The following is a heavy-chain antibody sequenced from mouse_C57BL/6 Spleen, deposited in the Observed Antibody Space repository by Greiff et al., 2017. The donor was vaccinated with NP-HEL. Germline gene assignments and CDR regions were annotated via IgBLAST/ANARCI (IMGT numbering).Heavy chain of an antibody. D-gene: IGHD2-4*01. J-gene: IGHJ2*01. CDR2: IDPETGGT. CDR3: TGTMIRYYFDY. Sequence: VQLQQSGAELVRPGASVTLSCKASGYTFTDYEMHWVKQTPVHGLEWIGAIDPETGGTAYNQKFKGKAILTADKSSSTAYMELRSLTSEDSAVYYCTGTMIRYYFDYWGQGTTLTVSS. CDR1: GYTFTDYE. V-gene: IGHV1-15*01.